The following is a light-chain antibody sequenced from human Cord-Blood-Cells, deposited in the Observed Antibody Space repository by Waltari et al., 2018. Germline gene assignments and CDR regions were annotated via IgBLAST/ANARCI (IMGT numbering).Light chain of an antibody. Sequence: SYELTQPPSVSVSPGPTASITCSGEKLGDKYACWYQQNPGQSPVLVIYQDSKRPSGIPERFSGSNSGNTATLTISGTQAMDEADYYCQAWDSISWVFGGGTKLTVL. CDR2: QDS. V-gene: IGLV3-1*01. J-gene: IGLJ3*02. CDR1: KLGDKY. CDR3: QAWDSISWV.